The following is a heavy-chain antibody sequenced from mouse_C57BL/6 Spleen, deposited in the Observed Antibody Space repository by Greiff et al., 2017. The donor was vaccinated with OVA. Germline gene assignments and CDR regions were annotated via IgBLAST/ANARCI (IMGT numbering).Heavy chain of an antibody. Sequence: VQGVESGAELVRPGASVTLSCKASGYTFTDYEMHWVKQTPVHGLEWIGAIDPETGGTAYNQKFKGKAILTADKSSSTAYMELRSLTSEDSAVYYCTSPFHYYGSSYAFFDYWGQGTTLTVSS. CDR3: TSPFHYYGSSYAFFDY. CDR1: GYTFTDYE. V-gene: IGHV1-15*01. J-gene: IGHJ2*01. CDR2: IDPETGGT. D-gene: IGHD1-1*01.